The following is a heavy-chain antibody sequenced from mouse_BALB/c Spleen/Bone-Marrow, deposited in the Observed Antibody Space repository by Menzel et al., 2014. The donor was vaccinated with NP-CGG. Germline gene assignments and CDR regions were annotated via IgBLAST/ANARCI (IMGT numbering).Heavy chain of an antibody. Sequence: EVQRVESGPELVRPGASVKISCKASGYSFTGYFMNWVKQSHGKSLEWIGRINPYNGDTFYNQKFKGKATLTVDKSSSTAHMELLSLTSEDSAVYYCGSRGNYDEGRYWGQGTSVTVSS. CDR3: GSRGNYDEGRY. V-gene: IGHV1-37*01. J-gene: IGHJ4*01. CDR2: INPYNGDT. D-gene: IGHD2-1*01. CDR1: GYSFTGYF.